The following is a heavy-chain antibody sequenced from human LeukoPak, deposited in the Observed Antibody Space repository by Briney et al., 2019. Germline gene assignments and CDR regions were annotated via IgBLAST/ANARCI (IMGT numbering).Heavy chain of an antibody. J-gene: IGHJ4*02. Sequence: ASVKVSCKASGYTFTSYDFNWVRQATGQRPEWMGWMSPNSGDTGYAQKFQDRVTMTRNTSISTAYMELSSLRSDDTAVYYCAKGPPNWGYDYWGPGTLVTVSS. V-gene: IGHV1-8*01. CDR3: AKGPPNWGYDY. CDR1: GYTFTSYD. D-gene: IGHD7-27*01. CDR2: MSPNSGDT.